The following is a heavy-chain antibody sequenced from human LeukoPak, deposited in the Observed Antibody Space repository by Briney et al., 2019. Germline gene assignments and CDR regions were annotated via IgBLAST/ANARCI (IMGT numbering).Heavy chain of an antibody. CDR1: GFPVSSSY. D-gene: IGHD5-18*01. V-gene: IGHV3-23*01. CDR3: AKDQGIQLWLKYFQH. CDR2: ISGSGGTT. J-gene: IGHJ1*01. Sequence: GGSLRLSCTASGFPVSSSYMTWVRQAPGKGLEWVSAISGSGGTTLYADSVKGRFTISRDNSKSTLYLQMNSLRAEDTAVYYCAKDQGIQLWLKYFQHWGQGTLVTVSS.